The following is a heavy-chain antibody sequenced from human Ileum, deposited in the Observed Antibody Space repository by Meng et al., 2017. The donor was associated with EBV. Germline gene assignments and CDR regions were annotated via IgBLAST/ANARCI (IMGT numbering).Heavy chain of an antibody. CDR1: GFSLTPSGVA. D-gene: IGHD3-10*01. J-gene: IGHJ5*02. CDR3: AHSPFMVGGVITWFDP. V-gene: IGHV2-5*02. Sequence: QITLKESGPTELKPXXTLTLTCTFXGFSLTPSGVAVGWIRQPPGKALEWLALIYWDDDKRYSPSLKSRLTIIRDTSKNQVVLTMTNMDPVDTATYYCAHSPFMVGGVITWFDPWGQGTLVNVSS. CDR2: IYWDDDK.